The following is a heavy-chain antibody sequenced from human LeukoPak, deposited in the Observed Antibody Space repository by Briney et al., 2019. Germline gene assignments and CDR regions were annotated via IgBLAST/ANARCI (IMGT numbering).Heavy chain of an antibody. Sequence: SETLSLTCTVSGGSISSYYWSWIRQPPGKGLEWIGYIYYSGSTNYNPSLKSRVTISVDTSKNQFSLKLSSVTAADTAVYYCARDHGVYDYVWGSYRSHYYYFDYWGQGTLVTVSS. CDR3: ARDHGVYDYVWGSYRSHYYYFDY. CDR2: IYYSGST. V-gene: IGHV4-59*01. D-gene: IGHD3-16*02. CDR1: GGSISSYY. J-gene: IGHJ4*02.